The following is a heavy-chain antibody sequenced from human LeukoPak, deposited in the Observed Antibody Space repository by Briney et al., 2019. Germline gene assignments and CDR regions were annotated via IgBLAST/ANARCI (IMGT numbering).Heavy chain of an antibody. D-gene: IGHD2-15*01. CDR3: AKDADLVPPGYCSGGSCDDAFDI. V-gene: IGHV3-9*01. CDR2: ISWNSGSI. Sequence: TGGSLRLSCAASGFTFDDYAMHWVRQAPGKGLEWVSGISWNSGSIGYADSVKGRFTISRDNAKNSLYLQMNSLRAEDTALYYCAKDADLVPPGYCSGGSCDDAFDIWGQGTMVTVSS. CDR1: GFTFDDYA. J-gene: IGHJ3*02.